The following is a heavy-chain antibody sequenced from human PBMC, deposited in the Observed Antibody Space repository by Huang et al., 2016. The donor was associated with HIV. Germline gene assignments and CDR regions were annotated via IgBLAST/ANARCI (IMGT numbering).Heavy chain of an antibody. CDR3: VEDRRMRGSGWTFFDN. J-gene: IGHJ4*02. CDR1: GFKFDDYA. CDR2: ISWNRGDI. Sequence: EVQLEEFGGRLVQPGRSLRLSCATSGFKFDDYAMHWVRQVRGGGLEWVSGISWNRGDILYADAVRGRVAISRDNAVKSLYLQMDSLRREDTALYYWVEDRRMRGSGWTFFDNWGQGTLVDVSS. D-gene: IGHD6-19*01. V-gene: IGHV3-9*01.